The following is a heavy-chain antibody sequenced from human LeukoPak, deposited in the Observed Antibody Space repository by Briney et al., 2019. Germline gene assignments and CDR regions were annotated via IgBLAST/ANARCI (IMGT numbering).Heavy chain of an antibody. V-gene: IGHV4-59*12. Sequence: SETLSLTCTVSGGSISSYYWSWIRQPPGKGLEWIGYIYYSGSTNYNPSLKSRVTISVDTSKNQFSLQLSSVTAADTAVYYCAKDTGSYPHVAFDIWGQGTMVTVSS. D-gene: IGHD1-26*01. CDR1: GGSISSYY. CDR3: AKDTGSYPHVAFDI. CDR2: IYYSGST. J-gene: IGHJ3*02.